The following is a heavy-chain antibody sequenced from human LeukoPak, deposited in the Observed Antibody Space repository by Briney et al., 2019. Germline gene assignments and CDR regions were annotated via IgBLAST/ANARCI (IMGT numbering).Heavy chain of an antibody. V-gene: IGHV3-64*01. CDR1: GFTFSSYA. CDR3: ARGSWGDSSGYYDYESPWFDY. CDR2: ISSNGGST. Sequence: PGGSLRLSCAASGFTFSSYAMHWVRQAPGKGLEYVSAISSNGGSTYYANSVKGRFTISRDNSKNTLYLQMGSLRAEDMAVYYCARGSWGDSSGYYDYESPWFDYWGQGTLVTVSS. J-gene: IGHJ4*02. D-gene: IGHD3-22*01.